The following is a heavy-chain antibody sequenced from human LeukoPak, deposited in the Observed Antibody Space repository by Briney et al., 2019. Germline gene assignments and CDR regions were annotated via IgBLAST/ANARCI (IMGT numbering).Heavy chain of an antibody. CDR2: INPNSGGT. Sequence: GASVKVSCTASGYTLTGYYMHWVRQAPGQGLEWMGWINPNSGGTNYAQKFQGRVTMTRDTSISTAYMELSRLRSDDTAVYYCARVNNGIGAAFDYWGQGTLVTVSS. CDR1: GYTLTGYY. J-gene: IGHJ4*02. D-gene: IGHD1-26*01. V-gene: IGHV1-2*02. CDR3: ARVNNGIGAAFDY.